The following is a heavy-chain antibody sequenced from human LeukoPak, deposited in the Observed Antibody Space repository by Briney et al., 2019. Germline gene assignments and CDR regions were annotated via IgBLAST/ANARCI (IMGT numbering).Heavy chain of an antibody. CDR3: AKEGIAVAGTGYFDY. D-gene: IGHD6-19*01. CDR1: GFTFSSYG. Sequence: GGSLRLSCAASGFTFSSYGMHWVRQAPGKGLEWVAFIRYDGSNKYYADSVKGRFTISRDSSKNTLYLQMNSLRAEDTAVYYCAKEGIAVAGTGYFDYWGQGTLVTVSS. CDR2: IRYDGSNK. J-gene: IGHJ4*02. V-gene: IGHV3-30*02.